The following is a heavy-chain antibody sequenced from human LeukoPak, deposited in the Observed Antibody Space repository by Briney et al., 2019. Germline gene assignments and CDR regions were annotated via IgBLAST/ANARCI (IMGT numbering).Heavy chain of an antibody. J-gene: IGHJ4*02. CDR3: ARDGGATMVRGVATYDS. D-gene: IGHD3-10*01. V-gene: IGHV3-23*01. CDR1: GFTFSSYA. CDR2: ISGSGGST. Sequence: PGGSLRLSRAASGFTFSSYAMSWVRQAPGKGLEWVSAISGSGGSTYYADSVKGRFTISRDNAKSSLFLQMNSLRAEDTAVYYCARDGGATMVRGVATYDSWGQGTLVTVSS.